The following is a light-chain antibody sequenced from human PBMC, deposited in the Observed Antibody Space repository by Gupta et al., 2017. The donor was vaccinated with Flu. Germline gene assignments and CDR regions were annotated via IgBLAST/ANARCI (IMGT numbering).Light chain of an antibody. Sequence: SYELTQPPSVSVSPGQTASITCSGDKLGDKYVCWYRQKPGQSPVKVIYEDIKRPSGIPERFSGSNSGKTATLTISGTQAMDEADYYCQEWDSGTGGFGGGTKLTVL. V-gene: IGLV3-1*01. CDR2: EDI. CDR1: KLGDKY. J-gene: IGLJ2*01. CDR3: QEWDSGTGG.